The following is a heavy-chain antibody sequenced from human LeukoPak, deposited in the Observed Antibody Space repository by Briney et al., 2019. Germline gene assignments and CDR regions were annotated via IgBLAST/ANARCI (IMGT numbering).Heavy chain of an antibody. CDR3: VRRGTVGVTADAFDI. D-gene: IGHD1-26*01. Sequence: SETLSLTCSVSGGSLYTSSYYWGWIRQPPGKGLEWLGNIYYSGSTYYNPSLKSRVTLSVDTSNNQFSLKLRSVTAADTAVYYCVRRGTVGVTADAFDIWGQGTMVTVSS. CDR1: GGSLYTSSYY. CDR2: IYYSGST. V-gene: IGHV4-39*01. J-gene: IGHJ3*02.